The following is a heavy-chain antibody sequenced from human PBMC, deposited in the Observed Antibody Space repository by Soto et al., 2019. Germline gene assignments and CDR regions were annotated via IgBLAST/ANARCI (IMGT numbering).Heavy chain of an antibody. V-gene: IGHV1-18*01. CDR3: ARALLGYDILTGYYQNWFDP. CDR1: GYTFTSYG. Sequence: ASVKVSCKASGYTFTSYGISWVRQAPGQGLEWMGWISAYNGNTNYAQKLQGRVTTTTDTSTSTAYMELRSLRSDDTAVYYCARALLGYDILTGYYQNWFDPWGQGTLVTVSS. J-gene: IGHJ5*02. CDR2: ISAYNGNT. D-gene: IGHD3-9*01.